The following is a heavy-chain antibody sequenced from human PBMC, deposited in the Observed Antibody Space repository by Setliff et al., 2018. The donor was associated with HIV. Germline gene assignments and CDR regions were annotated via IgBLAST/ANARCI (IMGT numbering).Heavy chain of an antibody. CDR2: IYYSGSA. Sequence: PSETLSLTCTVSGGSISSGDYFLSWIRQAPGKGLERIGCIYYSGSAYYNPSLQSRVTISVDTSKNQVSLKLNSMTAADTAVYFCVRGPQWLVQKGRVYYFDYWVQGALVTVSS. J-gene: IGHJ4*02. D-gene: IGHD6-19*01. V-gene: IGHV4-30-4*08. CDR3: VRGPQWLVQKGRVYYFDY. CDR1: GGSISSGDYF.